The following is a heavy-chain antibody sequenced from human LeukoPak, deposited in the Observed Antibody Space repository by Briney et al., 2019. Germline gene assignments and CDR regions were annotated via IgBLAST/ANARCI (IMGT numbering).Heavy chain of an antibody. D-gene: IGHD1-14*01. CDR3: ARGYEPYYYMDV. CDR1: GYTFTSYG. V-gene: IGHV1-18*01. J-gene: IGHJ6*03. Sequence: ASVKLSCKASGYTFTSYGISWVRQARGQGREWMGWISAYNGNTNYAQKLQGRVTMTTDTSTSTAYMELRSLRSDDTAVYYCARGYEPYYYMDVWGKGTTVTVSS. CDR2: ISAYNGNT.